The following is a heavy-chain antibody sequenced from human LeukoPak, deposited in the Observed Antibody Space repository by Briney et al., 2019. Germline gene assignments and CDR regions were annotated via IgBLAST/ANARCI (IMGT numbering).Heavy chain of an antibody. CDR3: ARLHYDFWSGFRPSIKYYFDY. D-gene: IGHD3-3*01. J-gene: IGHJ4*02. V-gene: IGHV4-39*01. CDR2: IYYSGST. Sequence: PGGSLRLSCAASGFTVSSNYMSWVRQAPGKGLEWNGSIYYSGSTYYNPSLKSRVTISVDTSKNQFSLKLSSVTAADTAVYYCARLHYDFWSGFRPSIKYYFDYWGQGTLVTVSS. CDR1: GFTVSSNY.